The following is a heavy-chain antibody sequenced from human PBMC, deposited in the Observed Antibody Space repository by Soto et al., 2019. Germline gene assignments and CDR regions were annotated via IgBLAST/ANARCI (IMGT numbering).Heavy chain of an antibody. CDR2: INSDGSST. CDR1: GFTFSTYW. J-gene: IGHJ6*03. D-gene: IGHD5-18*01. CDR3: ARVRPGYSYWGITGYYYYMDV. Sequence: EVQLVESGGCLVQPGGSLRRSCAASGFTFSTYWMRWVRQAPGKGLVWVSFINSDGSSTSYADYVKGRFTISRDNAKNTLYLQMNSLRDEDTAMYYCARVRPGYSYWGITGYYYYMDVWGKGTTVTVSS. V-gene: IGHV3-74*01.